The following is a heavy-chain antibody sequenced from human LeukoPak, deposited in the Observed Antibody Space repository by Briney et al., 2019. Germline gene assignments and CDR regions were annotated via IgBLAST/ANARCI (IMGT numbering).Heavy chain of an antibody. J-gene: IGHJ4*02. CDR2: IKSDGTIT. V-gene: IGHV3-74*01. CDR3: ASTDYFDQ. D-gene: IGHD2-8*02. CDR1: GFPLSANW. Sequence: GGSLSLSCAASGFPLSANWMHWVRQAPGKGLVWVSRIKSDGTITNYADSVKGRFTISKDNAKNTLFLQMNSLRAEDTAVYYCASTDYFDQWGQGTLVTVSS.